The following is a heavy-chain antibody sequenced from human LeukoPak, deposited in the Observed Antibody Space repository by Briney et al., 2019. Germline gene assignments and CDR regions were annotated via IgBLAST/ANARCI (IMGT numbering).Heavy chain of an antibody. CDR3: ARGQRYCSGGSCCSGNWFDP. CDR2: ISAYNGNT. J-gene: IGHJ5*02. Sequence: ASVKVSCKASGYTFTSYGISWVRQAPGQGLEWMGWISAYNGNTNYAQKLQGRVTMTTDTSTSTAYMELRSLRSDDTAVYYCARGQRYCSGGSCCSGNWFDPWGQGTLVTVSS. V-gene: IGHV1-18*01. D-gene: IGHD2-15*01. CDR1: GYTFTSYG.